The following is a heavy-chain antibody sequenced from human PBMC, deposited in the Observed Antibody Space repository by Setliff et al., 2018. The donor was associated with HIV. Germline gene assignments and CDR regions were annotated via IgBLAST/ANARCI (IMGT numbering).Heavy chain of an antibody. Sequence: ASVKVSCKASGYSFTNYYIHWVRQAPGQGLEWMGVINPSSGDTLYAQKFQGRVTFTWDTSASTAYMELSSLRSEDTALYYCARDSGDDYSDYYYYGMDVWGQGTTVTVSS. CDR3: ARDSGDDYSDYYYYGMDV. V-gene: IGHV1-46*01. CDR1: GYSFTNYY. J-gene: IGHJ6*02. CDR2: INPSSGDT. D-gene: IGHD4-4*01.